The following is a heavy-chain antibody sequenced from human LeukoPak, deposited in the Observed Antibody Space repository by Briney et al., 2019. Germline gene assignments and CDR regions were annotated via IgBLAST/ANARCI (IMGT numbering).Heavy chain of an antibody. CDR1: DFSFITYA. D-gene: IGHD2/OR15-2a*01. CDR3: ALSPGLVPFDY. J-gene: IGHJ4*02. V-gene: IGHV3-23*01. Sequence: GGSLRLSCAASDFSFITYAMSWVRQAPGKGLEWVSAISGSGGSTYYADSVKGRFTISRDNSKNTLYLQMNSLRAEDTAVYYCALSPGLVPFDYWGQGTLVTVSS. CDR2: ISGSGGST.